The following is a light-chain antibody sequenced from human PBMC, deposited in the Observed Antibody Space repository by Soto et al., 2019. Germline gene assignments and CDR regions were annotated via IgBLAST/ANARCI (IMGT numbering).Light chain of an antibody. CDR3: QQYNNWPRRT. Sequence: EIMMTQYTATLSVSPGEIDTLSCRASQSVISNSAWYQQKPGQAPRLLIYGASTRATGIPARFSGSGSGTEFTLTISSLQSEDFAVYYCQQYNNWPRRTFGQGTKVDIK. CDR1: QSVISN. CDR2: GAS. J-gene: IGKJ1*01. V-gene: IGKV3-15*01.